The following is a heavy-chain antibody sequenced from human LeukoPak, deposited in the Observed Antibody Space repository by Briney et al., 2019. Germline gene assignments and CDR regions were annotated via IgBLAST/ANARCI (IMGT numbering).Heavy chain of an antibody. J-gene: IGHJ4*02. Sequence: SETLSLTCTVSGGSISSSSYYWGWIRQPPGKGLEWIGSIYYSGSTYYNPSLKSRVTISVDTSKNQFSLKLSSVTAADTAVYYCARRHYYDSSRDYWGQGTLVTVSS. V-gene: IGHV4-39*01. D-gene: IGHD3-22*01. CDR3: ARRHYYDSSRDY. CDR2: IYYSGST. CDR1: GGSISSSSYY.